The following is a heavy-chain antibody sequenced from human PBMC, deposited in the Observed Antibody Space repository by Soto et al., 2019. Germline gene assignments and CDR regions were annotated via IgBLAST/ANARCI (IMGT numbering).Heavy chain of an antibody. D-gene: IGHD2-15*01. Sequence: EVQLVESGEGLVQPGGSLRLSCAASGFTFSGYWMSWVRQAPGKGLEWVANIKRDGSEIYYVDSVKGRFTISRDNAKDSLYLQMNSLRAEDTAVYYCARAPYCTGGSCSSRVPDYWGQGTLVTVSS. V-gene: IGHV3-7*03. CDR2: IKRDGSEI. J-gene: IGHJ4*02. CDR1: GFTFSGYW. CDR3: ARAPYCTGGSCSSRVPDY.